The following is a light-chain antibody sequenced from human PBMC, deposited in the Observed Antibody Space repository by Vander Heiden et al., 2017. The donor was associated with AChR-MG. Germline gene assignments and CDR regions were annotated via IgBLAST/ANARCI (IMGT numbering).Light chain of an antibody. Sequence: IQLTQSPSSLSASVGDRVTITCRASQGISSYLAWYQQKPGKAPKLLIYAASTLQSGVPSRFSGSGSGTDFTLTISSRQPEDFATYYCQQLKSYPLLTFGGGTKVEIK. CDR2: AAS. J-gene: IGKJ4*01. V-gene: IGKV1-9*01. CDR3: QQLKSYPLLT. CDR1: QGISSY.